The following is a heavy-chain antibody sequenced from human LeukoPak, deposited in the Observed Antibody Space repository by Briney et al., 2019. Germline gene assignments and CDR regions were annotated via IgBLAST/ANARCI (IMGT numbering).Heavy chain of an antibody. CDR3: ARDPYGDSSSVDY. J-gene: IGHJ4*02. CDR2: IIPIFGIA. CDR1: GGTFSSYA. Sequence: ASVKVSCKASGGTFSSYAISWVRQAPGQGLEWMGRIIPIFGIANYAQKFQGRVTITADKSTSTAYMELSSLRSEDTAVYYCARDPYGDSSSVDYWGQGTLVTVSS. V-gene: IGHV1-69*04. D-gene: IGHD4-23*01.